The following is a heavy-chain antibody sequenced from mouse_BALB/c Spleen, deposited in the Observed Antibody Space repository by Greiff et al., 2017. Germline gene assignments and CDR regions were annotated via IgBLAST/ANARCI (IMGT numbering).Heavy chain of an antibody. CDR2: ISSGGSYT. CDR1: GFTFSSYA. J-gene: IGHJ3*01. Sequence: EVQLVESGGGLVKPGGSLKLSCAASGFTFSSYAMSWVRQSPEKRLEWVAEISSGGSYTYYPDTVTGRFTISRDNAKNTLYLEMSSLRSEDTAMYYCARKEGWFWGQGTLVTVSA. CDR3: ARKEGWF. D-gene: IGHD1-1*02. V-gene: IGHV5-9-4*01.